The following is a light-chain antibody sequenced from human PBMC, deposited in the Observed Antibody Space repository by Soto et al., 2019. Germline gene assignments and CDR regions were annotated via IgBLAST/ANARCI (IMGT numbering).Light chain of an antibody. CDR1: QSISSW. V-gene: IGKV1-5*01. Sequence: DIRMTQSPSTLYASVGDRVTITCRASQSISSWLAWYQQKPGKAPKLLIYDASSLESGVPSRFSGSGSGTEFTLTISSLHPDDFATYYCQQYNSSLVTFGGGTKVDIK. J-gene: IGKJ4*01. CDR3: QQYNSSLVT. CDR2: DAS.